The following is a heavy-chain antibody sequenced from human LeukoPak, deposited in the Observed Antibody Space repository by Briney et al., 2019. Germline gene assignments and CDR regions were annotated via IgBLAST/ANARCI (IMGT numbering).Heavy chain of an antibody. V-gene: IGHV4-39*01. Sequence: PSETLSLTCVVSGGSIGSSSYHWGWIRQSPGRGLEWIGNIHHSGSTSYNPSLKSRVTISVDTSNNQFSLTLSSVTAADTAVYYCARGRAAMVYWGQGTLVTVSS. D-gene: IGHD5-18*01. CDR3: ARGRAAMVY. CDR1: GGSIGSSSYH. CDR2: IHHSGST. J-gene: IGHJ4*02.